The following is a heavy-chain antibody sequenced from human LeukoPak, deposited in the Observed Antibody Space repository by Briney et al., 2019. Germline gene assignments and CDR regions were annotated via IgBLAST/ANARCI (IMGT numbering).Heavy chain of an antibody. CDR2: MNTNSGNT. J-gene: IGHJ4*02. CDR3: ARIDGYSSSCLHD. V-gene: IGHV1-8*01. D-gene: IGHD6-13*01. Sequence: ASVKVSCAASGYTFTSYDINWVRQATGQGVEWMGWMNTNSGNTDYAQKFQGRVTMHRNTSISTAYMELSRLKSEDTAVYYCARIDGYSSSCLHDWGQGTLVTVSS. CDR1: GYTFTSYD.